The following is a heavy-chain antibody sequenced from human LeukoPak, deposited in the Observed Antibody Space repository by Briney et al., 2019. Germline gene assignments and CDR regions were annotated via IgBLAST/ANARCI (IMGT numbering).Heavy chain of an antibody. D-gene: IGHD2-2*01. Sequence: ASVKVSCKESGYTFTSYGISWGRQAPGQGLEWMGWISAYNGNTNYAQKLQGRDTITTDTSTSTAYMELRSLRSDDTAVYSSARDRYCSSTSRYAPYYFDYWGQGTLVTVSS. CDR3: ARDRYCSSTSRYAPYYFDY. CDR1: GYTFTSYG. V-gene: IGHV1-18*04. CDR2: ISAYNGNT. J-gene: IGHJ4*02.